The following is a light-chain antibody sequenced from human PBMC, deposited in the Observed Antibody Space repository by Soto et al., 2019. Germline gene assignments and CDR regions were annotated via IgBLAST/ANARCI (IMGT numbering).Light chain of an antibody. J-gene: IGKJ3*01. V-gene: IGKV1-9*01. CDR3: QQLKLFHLLLS. CDR2: GAS. Sequence: DIQLTQSPFFLSASVGDRVTITCRASQGIRSYLAWYQQRPGTAPELLIYGASTLRNGVASRFSVSVSGPEFTLTIISLHPEDYATYDCQQLKLFHLLLSFGPGTKVDIK. CDR1: QGIRSY.